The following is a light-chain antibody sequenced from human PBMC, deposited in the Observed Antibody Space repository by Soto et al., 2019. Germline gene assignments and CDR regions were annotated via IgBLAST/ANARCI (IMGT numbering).Light chain of an antibody. V-gene: IGKV1-5*03. CDR3: QQYASYPWT. Sequence: DIQMTQSPSALSASVGDRVIITCRASQSVSSWLAWYQQKTGKAPKLLISRASNLDTGVPSRFSGSASGTEFTLAISSLQPDDFATYYCQQYASYPWTFGQGTRVEI. CDR2: RAS. J-gene: IGKJ1*01. CDR1: QSVSSW.